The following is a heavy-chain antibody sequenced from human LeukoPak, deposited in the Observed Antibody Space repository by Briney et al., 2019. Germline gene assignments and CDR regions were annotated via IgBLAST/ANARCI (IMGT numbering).Heavy chain of an antibody. CDR1: GFTFSSYA. Sequence: PGGPLRLSCAASGFTFSSYAMSWVRQAPGKGLEWVSAISGSGGSTYYADSVKGRFTISRDNSKNTLYLQMNSLRAEDTAVYYCASSTPYGSGSYWSYYYYGMDVWGQGTTVTVSS. J-gene: IGHJ6*02. CDR2: ISGSGGST. CDR3: ASSTPYGSGSYWSYYYYGMDV. D-gene: IGHD3-10*01. V-gene: IGHV3-23*01.